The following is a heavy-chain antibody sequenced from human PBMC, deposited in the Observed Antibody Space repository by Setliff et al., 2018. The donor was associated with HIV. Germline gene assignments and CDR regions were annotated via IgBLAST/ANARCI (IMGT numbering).Heavy chain of an antibody. Sequence: PGGSLRLSCAASGFTFNTYTMNWVRQAPGKGPEWVSSITSSSKSAYYADAVKGRFTISRDNAKNLLYLQMTNLTAEDTATYYCARPGAEFDFWNGHFYYYYMDVWGKGTAVTVSS. CDR2: ITSSSKSA. J-gene: IGHJ6*03. D-gene: IGHD3-3*01. CDR3: ARPGAEFDFWNGHFYYYYMDV. V-gene: IGHV3-21*06. CDR1: GFTFNTYT.